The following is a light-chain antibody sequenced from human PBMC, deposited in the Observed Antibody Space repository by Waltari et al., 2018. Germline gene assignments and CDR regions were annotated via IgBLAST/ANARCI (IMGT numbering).Light chain of an antibody. V-gene: IGKV3-15*01. J-gene: IGKJ1*01. CDR1: QSVSSD. CDR3: QQYNVWPPWT. CDR2: GAS. Sequence: EIVMTQSPATLSVSPGERATFSCRASQSVSSDLAWYQQKPGQAPRLLIYGASTRATGIPARFSGSGSGTEFTLTISSMQSEDFAIYYCQQYNVWPPWTFGQGTKVEIK.